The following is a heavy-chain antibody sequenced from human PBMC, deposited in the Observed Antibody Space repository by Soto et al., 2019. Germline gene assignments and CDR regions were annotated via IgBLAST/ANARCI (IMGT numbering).Heavy chain of an antibody. Sequence: SETRSRTWTVAGGSLSRGWYYWSWIRQHPGRGLERIGYIYYSGSTCYKPSLKSRFTISGDTSKNQFSLKLSSVTAADAPVYYCARGRRAYGGNRGLEYWRQHTLVTVSS. J-gene: IGHJ4*01. CDR3: ARGRRAYGGNRGLEY. CDR1: GGSLSRGWYY. CDR2: IYYSGST. V-gene: IGHV4-31*02. D-gene: IGHD4-17*01.